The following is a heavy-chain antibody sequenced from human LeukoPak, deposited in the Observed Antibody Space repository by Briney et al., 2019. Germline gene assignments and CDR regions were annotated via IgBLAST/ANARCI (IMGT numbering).Heavy chain of an antibody. J-gene: IGHJ4*02. D-gene: IGHD6-13*01. CDR2: IYYSGST. CDR1: AGSISSYY. V-gene: IGHV4-59*08. Sequence: PSETLSLTCTVSAGSISSYYWSWIRQPPGKGLEWIGNIYYSGSTNYNPSLKSRVTISVDTSKNQFSLKLSSVTAADTAVYYCARHSGSSWSYFDQWGQGTVVTVSS. CDR3: ARHSGSSWSYFDQ.